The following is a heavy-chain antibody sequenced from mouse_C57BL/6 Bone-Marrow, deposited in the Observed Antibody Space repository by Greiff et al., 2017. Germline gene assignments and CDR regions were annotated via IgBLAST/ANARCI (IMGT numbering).Heavy chain of an antibody. Sequence: VQGVESGPELVKPGASVKISCKASGYTFTDYYINWVKQRPGQGLEWIGWIFPGSGSTYYNEKFKGKATLTVDTSSSTAYMQLSSLTSEDSAFYYCARAHYYGSHYYYAMDYWGQGTSVTVSS. CDR3: ARAHYYGSHYYYAMDY. J-gene: IGHJ4*01. D-gene: IGHD1-1*01. V-gene: IGHV1-75*01. CDR1: GYTFTDYY. CDR2: IFPGSGST.